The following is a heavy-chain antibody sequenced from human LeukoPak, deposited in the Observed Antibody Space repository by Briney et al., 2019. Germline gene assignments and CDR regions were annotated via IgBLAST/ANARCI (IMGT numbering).Heavy chain of an antibody. V-gene: IGHV3-11*01. D-gene: IGHD5-18*01. CDR1: GFTVSSNY. J-gene: IGHJ6*03. CDR2: ISSSGSTI. Sequence: GGSLRLSCAASGFTVSSNYMSWVRQAPGKGLEWVSYISSSGSTIYFADSVKGRFTISRDNAKNSLYLQMSSLRAEDTAVYYCARASKGYSYGYGYYYYYMDVWGKGTTVTISS. CDR3: ARASKGYSYGYGYYYYYMDV.